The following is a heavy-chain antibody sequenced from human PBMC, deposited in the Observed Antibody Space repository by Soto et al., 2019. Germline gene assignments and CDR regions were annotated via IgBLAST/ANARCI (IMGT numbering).Heavy chain of an antibody. D-gene: IGHD5-12*01. CDR2: ITSSGSST. J-gene: IGHJ4*02. CDR1: GFIFSDYA. V-gene: IGHV3-23*01. CDR3: AKGVEGYVVSSFDS. Sequence: GGSLRLSCAASGFIFSDYAMTWVRQTPGKGLEWVTAITSSGSSTYFADSLKGRITISRDNSKNTLSLQMDSLRVEDTAIYYCAKGVEGYVVSSFDSWGQGALVTVSS.